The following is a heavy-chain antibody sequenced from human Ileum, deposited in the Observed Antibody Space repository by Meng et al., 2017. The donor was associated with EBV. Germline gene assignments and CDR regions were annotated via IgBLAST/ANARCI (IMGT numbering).Heavy chain of an antibody. J-gene: IGHJ4*02. Sequence: QRRESGPVLVNPPGTRSLSCACSGDSISSNNWWSGVGQPPGKGLEWIGEIYHSGSTNYNPSFKSRVTMSVDKSTNQISLNLSSVTAADTAVYYCASGRDYAWHSWGRGTLVTVSS. CDR2: IYHSGST. CDR1: GDSISSNNW. CDR3: ASGRDYAWHS. D-gene: IGHD4-17*01. V-gene: IGHV4-4*03.